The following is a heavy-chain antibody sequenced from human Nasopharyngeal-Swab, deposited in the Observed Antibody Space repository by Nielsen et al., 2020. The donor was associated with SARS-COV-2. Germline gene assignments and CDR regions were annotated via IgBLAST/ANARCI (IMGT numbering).Heavy chain of an antibody. D-gene: IGHD3-22*01. V-gene: IGHV4-39*07. CDR3: ARARVGMIVVVGAFDY. CDR1: GGSFSSSNSY. Sequence: SETLSLTCTVSGGSFSSSNSYWGWIRQPPGKGLEWIGTINYSGSTYYNPSLKSRVTISVDTSKNQFSLKLSSVTAADTAVYYCARARVGMIVVVGAFDYWGQGTLVTVSS. J-gene: IGHJ4*02. CDR2: INYSGST.